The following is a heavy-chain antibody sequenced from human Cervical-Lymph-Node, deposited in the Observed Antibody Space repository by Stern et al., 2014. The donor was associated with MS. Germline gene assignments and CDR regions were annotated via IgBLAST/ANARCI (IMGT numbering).Heavy chain of an antibody. CDR3: TRNFAGLGV. J-gene: IGHJ6*02. V-gene: IGHV1-8*01. Sequence: DPLVESGPEVKKPGASVKVSCKASGYTFTSHDINWVRQAPAQGLEWMGWIRPSSGNTEYAQRFQGRVSMTMDTSISTAYMELSSLTSEDTAVYYCTRNFAGLGVWGQGTTVTVSS. CDR1: GYTFTSHD. CDR2: IRPSSGNT.